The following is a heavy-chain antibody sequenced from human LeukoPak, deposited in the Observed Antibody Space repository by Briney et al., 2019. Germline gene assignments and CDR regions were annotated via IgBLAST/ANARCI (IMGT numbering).Heavy chain of an antibody. V-gene: IGHV3-21*01. Sequence: GGSLRLSCAASGFTFSSYSMNWVRQAPGKGLEWVSSISSSSSYIYYADSVKGRFTISRDNAKNSLYLQMNSLRAEDTAVYYCARDPNHYDSSGYYLDYWGQGTLVTVSS. D-gene: IGHD3-22*01. J-gene: IGHJ4*02. CDR1: GFTFSSYS. CDR2: ISSSSSYI. CDR3: ARDPNHYDSSGYYLDY.